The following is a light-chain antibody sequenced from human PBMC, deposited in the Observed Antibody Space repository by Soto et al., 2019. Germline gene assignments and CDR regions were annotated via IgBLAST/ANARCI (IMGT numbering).Light chain of an antibody. J-gene: IGKJ3*01. Sequence: DIQMTQSPSTLSASVGDRVTITCRASQSISRSLAWYQQKPGKAPNLLIYDASSLESGVPSRFSGSVFGTEFTLTISSLQPDDFATYYCQQYNSYLLTFGPGTTVDIK. CDR2: DAS. CDR1: QSISRS. CDR3: QQYNSYLLT. V-gene: IGKV1-5*01.